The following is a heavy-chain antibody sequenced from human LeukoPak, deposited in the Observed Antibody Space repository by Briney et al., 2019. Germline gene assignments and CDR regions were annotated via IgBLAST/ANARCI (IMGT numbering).Heavy chain of an antibody. CDR3: AKVDRTPLLEPPRGFDY. D-gene: IGHD1-14*01. J-gene: IGHJ4*02. CDR1: GFIFSNYV. Sequence: GGSLRLSCAASGFIFSNYVMSWVRQAPGKGLEWVSAISGSAGSTYYADSVKGRFTISRDNSKNTLYLQMNSLRAEDTAVYYCAKVDRTPLLEPPRGFDYWGQGTLVTVSS. CDR2: ISGSAGST. V-gene: IGHV3-23*01.